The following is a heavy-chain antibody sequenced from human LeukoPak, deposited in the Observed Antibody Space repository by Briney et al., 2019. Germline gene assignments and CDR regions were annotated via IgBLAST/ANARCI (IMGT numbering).Heavy chain of an antibody. CDR2: IKQDGSEK. J-gene: IGHJ6*02. CDR1: GFTFSSDS. Sequence: GGSLRLSCAASGFTFSSDSMNWVRQAPGKGLEWVANIKQDGSEKYYVDSVKGRFTISRDNAKNSLYLQMNSLRAEDTAVYYCARVSRDFYSNYYYYYGMDVWGQGTTVTVSS. D-gene: IGHD4-11*01. V-gene: IGHV3-7*01. CDR3: ARVSRDFYSNYYYYYGMDV.